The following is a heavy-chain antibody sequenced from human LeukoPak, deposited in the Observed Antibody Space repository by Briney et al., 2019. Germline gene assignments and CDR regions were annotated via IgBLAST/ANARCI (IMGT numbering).Heavy chain of an antibody. V-gene: IGHV3-48*01. CDR3: ARDGGIFGVGNFDC. CDR1: GFTFSSYS. J-gene: IGHJ4*02. CDR2: ISSSSSTI. Sequence: GGSLRLSCAASGFTFSSYSMNWVRQAPGKGLEWVSYISSSSSTIYYADPVKGRFTISRDNAKNSLYLQMNSLRAEDTAVYYCARDGGIFGVGNFDCWGQGTLVTVSS. D-gene: IGHD3-3*01.